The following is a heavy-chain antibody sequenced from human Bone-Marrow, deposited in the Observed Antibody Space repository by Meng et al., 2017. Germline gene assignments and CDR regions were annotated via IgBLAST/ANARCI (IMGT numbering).Heavy chain of an antibody. CDR3: ATGAAAADH. J-gene: IGHJ4*02. CDR1: GLSFTDAW. D-gene: IGHD6-13*01. Sequence: EVPLVESGGGLVKPGGSLRLSCVASGLSFTDAWMSWVRQAPGKGLEWVGRIKRNSDGGTIDYAAPVKGRFTISRDDSKNTLYLQMDSLITEDTAVYFCATGAAAADHWGQGTLVTASS. V-gene: IGHV3-15*01. CDR2: IKRNSDGGTI.